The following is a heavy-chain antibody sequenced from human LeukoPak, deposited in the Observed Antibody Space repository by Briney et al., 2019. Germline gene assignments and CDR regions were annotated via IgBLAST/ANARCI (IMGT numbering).Heavy chain of an antibody. J-gene: IGHJ3*02. V-gene: IGHV4-59*01. CDR1: GVSISSYY. CDR3: ASTGIVVVPAAPTTEGAFDI. D-gene: IGHD2-2*01. Sequence: KTSETLSLTCTVSGVSISSYYWSWIRQPPGKGREWIGYIYYSGSTNYNPSLKSRVTISVDTSKNQFSLKLRSVTAADTAVYYCASTGIVVVPAAPTTEGAFDIWGQGTMVTVSS. CDR2: IYYSGST.